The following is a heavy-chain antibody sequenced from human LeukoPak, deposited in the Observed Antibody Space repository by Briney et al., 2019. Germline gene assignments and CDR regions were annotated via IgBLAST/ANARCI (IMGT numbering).Heavy chain of an antibody. CDR3: ARENTREYSSYDY. D-gene: IGHD6-6*01. Sequence: SQTLSLTCTVSGGSISSGSYYWSWIRQPAGKGLEWIGRIYTSGSTNYNPSLKSRVTISVDTSKNQFSLKLSSVTAADTAVYYCARENTREYSSYDYWGQGTLVTVSS. CDR2: IYTSGST. J-gene: IGHJ4*02. CDR1: GGSISSGSYY. V-gene: IGHV4-61*02.